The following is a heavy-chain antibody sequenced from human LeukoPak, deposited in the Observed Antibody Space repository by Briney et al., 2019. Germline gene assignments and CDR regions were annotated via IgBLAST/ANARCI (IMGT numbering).Heavy chain of an antibody. CDR1: GFIFSNYA. J-gene: IGHJ4*02. V-gene: IGHV3-30*18. D-gene: IGHD2/OR15-2a*01. CDR2: ISYDATNK. CDR3: AKASSNYFYYFEY. Sequence: GGSLRLSCAAAGFIFSNYAMHWVSQAPGKGLEWVAVISYDATNKYYADSVKGRFTLSRDNSKNTLYLQTNTLRDEDTAVYYCAKASSNYFYYFEYWGQGTLVTVSS.